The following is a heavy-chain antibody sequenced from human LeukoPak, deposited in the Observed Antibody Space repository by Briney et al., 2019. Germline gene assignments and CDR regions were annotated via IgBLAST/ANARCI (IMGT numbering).Heavy chain of an antibody. J-gene: IGHJ6*02. Sequence: SVKVSCKASGGTFSSYAISWVRQAPGQGLEWMGRIIPILGIANYAQKFQGRVTITADKSTSTAYMELSSLRSEDTAVYYCARARDDYSDYKYDYYYGMDVWGQGTTVTVSS. CDR3: ARARDDYSDYKYDYYYGMDV. V-gene: IGHV1-69*04. CDR1: GGTFSSYA. D-gene: IGHD4-11*01. CDR2: IIPILGIA.